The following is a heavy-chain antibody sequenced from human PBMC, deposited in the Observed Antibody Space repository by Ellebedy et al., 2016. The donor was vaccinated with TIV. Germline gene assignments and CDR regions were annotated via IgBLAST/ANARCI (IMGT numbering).Heavy chain of an antibody. D-gene: IGHD4-17*01. Sequence: GGSLRLSCAASGFSFRSYWMSWVRQAPGKGLEWVANIYQDGGVPYYVDSVKGRFTISRDNADNSLFLQMNSLRAADTAVYYCARRGSYGDYAVQINSWFDTWGRGILVAVSS. CDR3: ARRGSYGDYAVQINSWFDT. CDR1: GFSFRSYW. V-gene: IGHV3-7*01. J-gene: IGHJ5*02. CDR2: IYQDGGVP.